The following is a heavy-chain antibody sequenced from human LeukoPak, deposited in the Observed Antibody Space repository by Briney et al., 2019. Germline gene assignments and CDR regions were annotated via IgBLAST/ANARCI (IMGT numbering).Heavy chain of an antibody. CDR1: GFTFSSYA. V-gene: IGHV3-23*01. CDR3: AKDWYNSLNYFDY. D-gene: IGHD1-1*01. Sequence: GGSLRLSCAASGFTFSSYAMSWVRQAPGKGLEWVSAISATASNTYYADSVKGRFTISRDNSKCTLYLQMNSLRVDDTAVYYCAKDWYNSLNYFDYWGQGSLVTVSS. J-gene: IGHJ4*02. CDR2: ISATASNT.